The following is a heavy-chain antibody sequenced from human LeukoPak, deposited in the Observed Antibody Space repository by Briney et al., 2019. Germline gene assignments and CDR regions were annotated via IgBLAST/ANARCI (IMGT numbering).Heavy chain of an antibody. J-gene: IGHJ3*02. D-gene: IGHD6-19*01. V-gene: IGHV3-48*01. CDR3: ARERSMEGVAGTDDAFDI. CDR2: ISTSSSTI. CDR1: GFTFSSYT. Sequence: NPGGSLRLSCAASGFTFSSYTMNWVRQAPGKGLEWVSYISTSSSTIYYADSVKGRFTISRDNSKNTLYLQMNSLRAEDTAVYYCARERSMEGVAGTDDAFDIWGQGTMVTVSS.